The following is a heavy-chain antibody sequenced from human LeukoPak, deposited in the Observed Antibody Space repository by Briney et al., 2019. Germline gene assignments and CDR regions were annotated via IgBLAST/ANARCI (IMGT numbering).Heavy chain of an antibody. D-gene: IGHD1-26*01. CDR2: INHSGST. V-gene: IGHV4-34*01. CDR1: GGSFSGYY. J-gene: IGHJ4*02. CDR3: ARVGGSHIWGFDY. Sequence: PSETLSLTCAVYGGSFSGYYWSWIRQPPGKGLEWIGEINHSGSTNYNPSLKSRVTISVDTSKNQFSLKLSSVTAADTAVYYCARVGGSHIWGFDYWGQGTLVTVSS.